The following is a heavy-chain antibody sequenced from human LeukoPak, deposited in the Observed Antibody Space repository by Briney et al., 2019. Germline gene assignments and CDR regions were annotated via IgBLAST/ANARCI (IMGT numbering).Heavy chain of an antibody. J-gene: IGHJ4*02. CDR2: IYDSGST. CDR1: GDSITDYY. D-gene: IGHD6-6*01. CDR3: ARHRAYSSSSPFDY. Sequence: SETLSRTCTVSGDSITDYYWSWIRQPPGKGLEWIGYIYDSGSTTDYNPSLKSRVTISVDTSKTQFSLKVTSVTAADTAVYYCARHRAYSSSSPFDYWGQGTLVTVSS. V-gene: IGHV4-59*08.